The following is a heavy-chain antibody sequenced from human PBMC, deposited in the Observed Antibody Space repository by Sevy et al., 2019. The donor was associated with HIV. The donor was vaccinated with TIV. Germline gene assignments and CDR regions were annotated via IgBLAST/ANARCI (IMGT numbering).Heavy chain of an antibody. J-gene: IGHJ4*02. V-gene: IGHV3-23*01. CDR1: GFTFSSYA. CDR3: AREGCSKPHDY. D-gene: IGHD2-2*01. CDR2: FSFGCGKI. Sequence: GGSLRLSCAASGFTFSSYAMSWVRQAPGKGLEWVSTFSFGCGKINYADSVKGRFTISRDNSKNTLYLQMNSLRAEDMAVYYCAREGCSKPHDYWGQGTLVTVSS.